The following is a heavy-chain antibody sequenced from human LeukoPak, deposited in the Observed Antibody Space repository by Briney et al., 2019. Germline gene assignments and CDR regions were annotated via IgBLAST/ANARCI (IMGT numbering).Heavy chain of an antibody. CDR1: GGSFSGYY. Sequence: SETLSLTCAVYGGSFSGYYWSWIRQPPGKGLEWIGEINHSGSTNYNPSLKSRVTISVDTSKNQFSLKLSSVTAADTAVYYCASTSEHKGEGYYYMDVWGKGTTVTVSS. CDR2: INHSGST. V-gene: IGHV4-34*01. CDR3: ASTSEHKGEGYYYMDV. D-gene: IGHD2-21*01. J-gene: IGHJ6*03.